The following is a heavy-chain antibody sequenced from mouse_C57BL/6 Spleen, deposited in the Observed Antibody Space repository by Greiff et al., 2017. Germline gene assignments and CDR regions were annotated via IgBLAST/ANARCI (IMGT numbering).Heavy chain of an antibody. Sequence: QVQLQQSGAELVKPGASVKISCKASGYAFSSYWMNWVKQRPGKGLEWIGQIYPGDGDTNYNGKFKGKATLTADKSSSTAYMQLSSLTSEYSAVXFCARFPLLLRYGYFDVWGTGTTVTVSS. D-gene: IGHD1-1*01. CDR1: GYAFSSYW. V-gene: IGHV1-80*01. CDR3: ARFPLLLRYGYFDV. CDR2: IYPGDGDT. J-gene: IGHJ1*03.